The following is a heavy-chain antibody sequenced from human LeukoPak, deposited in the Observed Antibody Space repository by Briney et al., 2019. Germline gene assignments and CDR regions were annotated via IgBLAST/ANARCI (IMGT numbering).Heavy chain of an antibody. CDR3: ASNYYGSGRRYYYYYYMDV. CDR1: EYTFTDYY. CDR2: ISPNTGGT. Sequence: ASVKVSCKASEYTFTDYYIHWIRQAPGQGLEWMGRISPNTGGTDHAQEFRDKITMTRDTSISTAYIELSRLISDDTAVYYCASNYYGSGRRYYYYYYMDVWGKGTTVTVSS. D-gene: IGHD3-10*01. V-gene: IGHV1-2*06. J-gene: IGHJ6*03.